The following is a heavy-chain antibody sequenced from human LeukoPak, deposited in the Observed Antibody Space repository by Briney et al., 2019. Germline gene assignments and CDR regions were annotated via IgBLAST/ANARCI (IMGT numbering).Heavy chain of an antibody. D-gene: IGHD3-10*01. CDR1: GGSISSYY. Sequence: PETLSLTCTVSGGSISSYYWSWIRQPPGKGLEWIGYIYYSGSTNYNPSLKSRVTISVDTSKNQFSLKLSSVTAADTAVYYCARRVGGNDAFDIWGQGTMVTVSS. CDR3: ARRVGGNDAFDI. CDR2: IYYSGST. V-gene: IGHV4-59*01. J-gene: IGHJ3*02.